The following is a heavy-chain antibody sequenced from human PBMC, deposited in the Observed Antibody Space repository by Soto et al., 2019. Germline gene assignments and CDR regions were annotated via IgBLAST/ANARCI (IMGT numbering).Heavy chain of an antibody. V-gene: IGHV4-59*08. CDR1: GGSIRSWY. CDR2: IYYSGST. J-gene: IGHJ4*02. CDR3: ARRYGSAIDY. Sequence: SETLSLTCTVSGGSIRSWYWSWIRQSPGKGLEWIGNIYYSGSTNYNPSLKSRVTISVDTSKNQFSLKLSSVTAADTAVYYCARRYGSAIDYWGQGTLVTVSS. D-gene: IGHD1-26*01.